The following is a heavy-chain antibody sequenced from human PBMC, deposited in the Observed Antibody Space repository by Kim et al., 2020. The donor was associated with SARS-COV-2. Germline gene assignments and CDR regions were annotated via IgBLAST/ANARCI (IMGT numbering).Heavy chain of an antibody. Sequence: GGSLRLSCAASGFTFSSYGMHWVRQAPGTGLEWVAVIWYDGSNKYYADSVKGRFTISRDNSKNTLYLQMNSLRAEDTAVYYCARDRYGWNYYYMDVCGKGTTVTGSS. CDR1: GFTFSSYG. CDR2: IWYDGSNK. V-gene: IGHV3-33*01. J-gene: IGHJ6*03. D-gene: IGHD3-10*01. CDR3: ARDRYGWNYYYMDV.